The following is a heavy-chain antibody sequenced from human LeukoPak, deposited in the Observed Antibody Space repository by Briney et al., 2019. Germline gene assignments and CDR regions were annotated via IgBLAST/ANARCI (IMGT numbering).Heavy chain of an antibody. D-gene: IGHD3-22*01. CDR1: GGSFSGYY. CDR3: ARASSAYYYDSSGYYVYYYYGMDV. Sequence: PSETLSLPCAVYGGSFSGYYWSWIRQPPGKGLEWIGEINHSGSTNYNPSLKSRVTISVDTSKNQFSLKLRSVTAADTAVYYCARASSAYYYDSSGYYVYYYYGMDVWGQGTTVTVSS. J-gene: IGHJ6*02. CDR2: INHSGST. V-gene: IGHV4-34*01.